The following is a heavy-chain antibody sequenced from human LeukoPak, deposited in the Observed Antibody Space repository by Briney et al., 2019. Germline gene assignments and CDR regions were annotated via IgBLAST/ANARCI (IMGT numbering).Heavy chain of an antibody. J-gene: IGHJ4*02. CDR1: GFTFDDYG. Sequence: GGSLRLSCAASGFTFDDYGMSWVRQAPGKGLEWVSGINWNGGSTGYADSVKGRFTISRDNAKNTLYLQMNSLRTEDTAVYYCVRDRGDGYNQIDYWGQGTLVTVSS. D-gene: IGHD5-24*01. CDR2: INWNGGST. CDR3: VRDRGDGYNQIDY. V-gene: IGHV3-20*04.